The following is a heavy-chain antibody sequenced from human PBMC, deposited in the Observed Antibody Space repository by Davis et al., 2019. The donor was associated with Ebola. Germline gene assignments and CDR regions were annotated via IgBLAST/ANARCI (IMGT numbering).Heavy chain of an antibody. J-gene: IGHJ6*02. CDR1: GFTFSSYG. CDR2: IWYDGSNK. D-gene: IGHD1-26*01. CDR3: AKDPQKWELHYYYGMDV. Sequence: GGSLRLSCAASGFTFSSYGMHWVRQAPGKGLEWVAVIWYDGSNKYYADSVKGRFTISRDNSKNTLYLQMNSLRAEDTAVYYCAKDPQKWELHYYYGMDVWGQGTTVTVS. V-gene: IGHV3-33*06.